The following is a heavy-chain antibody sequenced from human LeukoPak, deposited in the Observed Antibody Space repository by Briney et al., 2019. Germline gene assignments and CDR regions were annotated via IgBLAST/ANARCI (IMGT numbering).Heavy chain of an antibody. CDR2: IYTSGST. CDR1: GGSISSYF. D-gene: IGHD6-19*01. Sequence: SETLSLTCTVAGGSISSYFWTWIRQPAGKGLEWIGRIYTSGSTNYNPSRKGRVTMSVDTSKNQFSLKLSSVTAADTAVYYCARDRAVPGRIDYWGQGTLVTVSS. J-gene: IGHJ4*02. V-gene: IGHV4-4*07. CDR3: ARDRAVPGRIDY.